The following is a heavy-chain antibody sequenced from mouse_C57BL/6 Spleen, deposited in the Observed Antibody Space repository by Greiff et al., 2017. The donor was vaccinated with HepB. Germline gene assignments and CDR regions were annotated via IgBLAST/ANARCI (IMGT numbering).Heavy chain of an antibody. J-gene: IGHJ2*01. CDR2: ISDGGSYT. V-gene: IGHV5-4*01. Sequence: EVKLVESGGGLVKPGGSLKLSCAASGFTFSSYAMSWVRQTPEKRLEWVATISDGGSYTYYPDNVKGRFTISRDNAKNNRYLQMSHLKSEDTAMYYCARDTYGSSYGYWGQGTTLTVSS. CDR3: ARDTYGSSYGY. CDR1: GFTFSSYA. D-gene: IGHD1-1*01.